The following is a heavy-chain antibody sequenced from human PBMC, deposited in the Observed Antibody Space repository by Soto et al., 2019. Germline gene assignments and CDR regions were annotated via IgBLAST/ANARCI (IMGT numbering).Heavy chain of an antibody. Sequence: QVQLQESGPGLVKTSQTLSLTCTVSGASTGSGGYYWSWIRQHPGKGLEWIGYIYYTGSTYYSPSPKSRASISVDTSKNEFSLKLDSVPAADTAVYYCARADYGDRGLAFDSWGQGTLVTVSS. CDR3: ARADYGDRGLAFDS. CDR1: GASTGSGGYY. J-gene: IGHJ4*02. D-gene: IGHD4-17*01. CDR2: IYYTGST. V-gene: IGHV4-31*03.